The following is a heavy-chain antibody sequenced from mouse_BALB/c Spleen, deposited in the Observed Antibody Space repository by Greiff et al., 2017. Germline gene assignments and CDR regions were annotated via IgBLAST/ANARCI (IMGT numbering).Heavy chain of an antibody. Sequence: QVHVKQSGAELVRPGSSVKISCKASGFAFSSYWMNWVKQRPGQGLEWIGQIYPGDGDTNYNGNFKGKATLTADKSSSTAYMQLSSLTSEDSAVYFCARNRPDYWGQGTSVTVSS. CDR1: GFAFSSYW. V-gene: IGHV1-80*01. J-gene: IGHJ4*01. CDR3: ARNRPDY. CDR2: IYPGDGDT.